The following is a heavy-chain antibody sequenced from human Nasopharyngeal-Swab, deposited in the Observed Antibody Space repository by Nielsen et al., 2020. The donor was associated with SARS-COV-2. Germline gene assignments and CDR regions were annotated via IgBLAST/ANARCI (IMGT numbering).Heavy chain of an antibody. CDR1: GGSISSYY. V-gene: IGHV4-4*07. J-gene: IGHJ5*02. CDR3: AKEGATGWFDP. CDR2: IYTSGST. Sequence: SETLSLTCTVSGGSISSYYWSWIRQPAGKGLEWIGRIYTSGSTNYNPSLKSRVTMFMDTSKNQFSLRLTSVTAADTAVYYCAKEGATGWFDPCGQGTPVTVSS.